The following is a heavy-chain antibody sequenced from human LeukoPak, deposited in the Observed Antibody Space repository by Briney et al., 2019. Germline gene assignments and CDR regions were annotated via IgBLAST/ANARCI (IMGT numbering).Heavy chain of an antibody. CDR1: GFTFSSYW. V-gene: IGHV3-74*01. CDR2: INSDGSST. CDR3: ARVSTYSAVDY. J-gene: IGHJ4*02. Sequence: GGSLRLSCAASGFTFSSYWMHWVRQGPGKGLVWVSRINSDGSSTSYADSVKGRFTISRDNAKNTLYLQMNSLRAEDTAVYYCARVSTYSAVDYWGQGTLVTVSS. D-gene: IGHD1-26*01.